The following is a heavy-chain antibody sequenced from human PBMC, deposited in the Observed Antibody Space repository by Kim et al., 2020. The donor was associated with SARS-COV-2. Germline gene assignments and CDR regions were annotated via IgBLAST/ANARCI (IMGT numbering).Heavy chain of an antibody. J-gene: IGHJ5*02. CDR1: GYTFTDYY. CDR3: ARSAHFWSGHYLDL. Sequence: ASVKVSCKASGYTFTDYYIHWVRQAPGQGLEWMGWINPYSGDTNYAQKFQGRVTMTRDMSISTPYVELTSLRSDDTAVYYCARSAHFWSGHYLDLWGQGTLITVSP. D-gene: IGHD3-3*01. CDR2: INPYSGDT. V-gene: IGHV1-2*02.